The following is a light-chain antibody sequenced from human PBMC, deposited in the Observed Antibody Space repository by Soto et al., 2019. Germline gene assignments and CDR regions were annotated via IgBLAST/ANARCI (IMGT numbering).Light chain of an antibody. CDR2: EVN. CDR3: RSYAVNTTFFV. J-gene: IGLJ1*01. Sequence: QSALTQPASMSGSPGQSITISCTGTSSDVGSYYPVSWFQQHPGKAPKLIIYEVNKRPSGVSDRFSGSKSGNTASLTISGPRFAAEAEYSSRSYAVNTTFFVFGPGTKLPAL. CDR1: SSDVGSYYP. V-gene: IGLV2-23*02.